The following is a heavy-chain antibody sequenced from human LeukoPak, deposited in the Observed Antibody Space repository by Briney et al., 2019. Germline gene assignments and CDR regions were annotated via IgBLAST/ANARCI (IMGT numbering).Heavy chain of an antibody. V-gene: IGHV3-33*01. J-gene: IGHJ4*02. CDR1: GFTFSSYG. CDR3: ARGRCSRATCYHAIDF. D-gene: IGHD2-2*01. Sequence: PGGSLRLSCAASGFTFSSYGMHWVCQAPDKGREWVADIWDEVSNKYYADSVKGRFTISRDNSKNTLSLQMENVRDEETAVYYCARGRCSRATCYHAIDFWGQGTLVTVSS. CDR2: IWDEVSNK.